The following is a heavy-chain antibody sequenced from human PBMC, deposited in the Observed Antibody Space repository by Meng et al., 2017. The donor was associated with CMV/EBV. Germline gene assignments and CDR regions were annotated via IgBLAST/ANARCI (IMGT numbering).Heavy chain of an antibody. Sequence: SCSGYYWSWIRQPPGKGLEWIGEINHSGSTNYNPSLKSRVTISVDTSKNQFSLKLSSVTAADTAVYYCARGERNYDSSGYTTNWFDPWGQGTLVTVSS. V-gene: IGHV4-34*01. CDR3: ARGERNYDSSGYTTNWFDP. J-gene: IGHJ5*02. D-gene: IGHD3-22*01. CDR2: INHSGST. CDR1: SCSGYY.